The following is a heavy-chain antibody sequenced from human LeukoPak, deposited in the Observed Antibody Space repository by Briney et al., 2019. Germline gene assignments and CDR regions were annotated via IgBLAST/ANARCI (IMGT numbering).Heavy chain of an antibody. CDR3: ARDNTVTNSYWYFDL. D-gene: IGHD4-17*01. Sequence: SETLSLTCAVYGGSFSGYYRSWIRQPPGKGLEWIGEINHSGSTNYNPSLKSRVTISVDTSKNQFSLKLSSVTAADTAVYYCARDNTVTNSYWYFDLWGRGTLVTVSS. CDR2: INHSGST. CDR1: GGSFSGYY. V-gene: IGHV4-34*01. J-gene: IGHJ2*01.